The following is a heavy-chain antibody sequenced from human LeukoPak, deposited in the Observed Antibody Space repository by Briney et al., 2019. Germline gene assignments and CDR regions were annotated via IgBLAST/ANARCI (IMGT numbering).Heavy chain of an antibody. CDR1: GFSFSTYA. CDR3: AKDSPGWFDP. Sequence: GGSLRLSCAASGFSFSTYAMSWVRQAPGKGLEWVSTVTYSGSYTYYADSVKGRFTISRDNSKNTLYLQMNSLRAEDTAVYYCAKDSPGWFDPWGQGTLVTVSS. J-gene: IGHJ5*02. CDR2: VTYSGSYT. V-gene: IGHV3-23*01.